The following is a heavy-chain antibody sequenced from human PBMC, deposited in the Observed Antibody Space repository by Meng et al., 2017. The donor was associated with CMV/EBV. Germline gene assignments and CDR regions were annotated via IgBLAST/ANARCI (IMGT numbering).Heavy chain of an antibody. CDR1: GYTFTGYY. J-gene: IGHJ5*02. V-gene: IGHV1-2*02. CDR2: INPNSGGT. CDR3: ARETPQYSSTWYGGSNWFDP. Sequence: ASVKVSCKASGYTFTGYYMHWLRHAPGQGFEWMGWINPNSGGTNYAQKFHGRVTMTRDTSISTAYMELSRLRSDDTAVYYCARETPQYSSTWYGGSNWFDPWGQGNLVTVSS. D-gene: IGHD6-13*01.